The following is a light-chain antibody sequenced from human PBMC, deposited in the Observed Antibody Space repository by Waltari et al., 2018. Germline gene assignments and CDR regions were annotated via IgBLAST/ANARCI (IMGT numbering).Light chain of an antibody. J-gene: IGKJ3*01. V-gene: IGKV1-9*01. CDR3: LQVNSYPFT. Sequence: IQLTQSPLSLSASVGDRVTITCRASQGISSYLAWYQQKAGRAPKLLIYGGSTLPNGVPSRFSGSGFGTEFTLTISSLQPKDFATYYCLQVNSYPFTFGPGTTVDIK. CDR2: GGS. CDR1: QGISSY.